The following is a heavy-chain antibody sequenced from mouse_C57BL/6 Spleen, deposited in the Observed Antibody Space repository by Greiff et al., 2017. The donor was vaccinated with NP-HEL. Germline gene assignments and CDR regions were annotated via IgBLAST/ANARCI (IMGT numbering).Heavy chain of an antibody. Sequence: QVQLKQSGAELVRPGASVTLSCKASGYTFTDYEMHWVKQTPVHGLEWIGAIDPETGGTAYNQKFKGKAILTADKSSSTAYMELRSLTSEDSAVYYCTRGGTTVVATEFDVWGTGTTVTVSS. D-gene: IGHD1-1*01. CDR3: TRGGTTVVATEFDV. CDR2: IDPETGGT. J-gene: IGHJ1*03. CDR1: GYTFTDYE. V-gene: IGHV1-15*01.